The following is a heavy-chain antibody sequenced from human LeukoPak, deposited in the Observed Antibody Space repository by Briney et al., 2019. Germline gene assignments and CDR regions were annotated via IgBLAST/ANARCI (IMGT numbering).Heavy chain of an antibody. D-gene: IGHD3-10*01. CDR2: IDWDDDK. Sequence: LRLSCAASGFTVSSNYMSWVRQAPGKALEWLARIDWDDDKYYSTSLKTRLTISKDTSKNQVVLTMTNMDPVDTATYYCARTRVVYGSGSYYSPLYYYYGMDVWGQGTTVTVSS. V-gene: IGHV2-70*11. CDR3: ARTRVVYGSGSYYSPLYYYYGMDV. J-gene: IGHJ6*02. CDR1: GFTVSSNY.